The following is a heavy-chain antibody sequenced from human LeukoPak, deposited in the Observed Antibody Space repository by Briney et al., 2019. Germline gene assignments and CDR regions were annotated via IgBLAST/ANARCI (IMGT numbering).Heavy chain of an antibody. CDR2: ISGSGGST. Sequence: PGGSLRLSCAASGFTFSSYAMSWVRQAPGKGLEWVSAISGSGGSTYYAGSVKGRFTISRDNSKNTLYLQMNSLIAEYTALYYCCERDCCGSGCGYYYMGGLGKGGTVAVSS. CDR3: CERDCCGSGCGYYYMGG. D-gene: IGHD2-15*01. V-gene: IGHV3-23*01. CDR1: GFTFSSYA. J-gene: IGHJ6*03.